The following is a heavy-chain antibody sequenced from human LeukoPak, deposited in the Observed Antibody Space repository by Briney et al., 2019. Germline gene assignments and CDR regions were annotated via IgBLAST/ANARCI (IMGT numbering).Heavy chain of an antibody. CDR3: ARSIDIDY. J-gene: IGHJ4*02. CDR2: ISSSSSII. Sequence: PGGSLRLSCAASGFTFNNYDMHWVRQAPGKGLEWVSYISSSSSIIYYADSVKGRFTISRDTAKNSLYLQMNSLRAEDTAVYYCARSIDIDYWGQGTLVTVSS. V-gene: IGHV3-48*01. CDR1: GFTFNNYD. D-gene: IGHD2-21*01.